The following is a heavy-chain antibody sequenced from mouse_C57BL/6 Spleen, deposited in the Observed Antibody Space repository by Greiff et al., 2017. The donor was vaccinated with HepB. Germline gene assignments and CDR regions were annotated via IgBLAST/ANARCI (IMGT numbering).Heavy chain of an antibody. D-gene: IGHD2-4*01. CDR1: GYTFTSYW. Sequence: QVQLQQPGAELVKPGASVKLSCKASGYTFTSYWMQWVNQRPGQGLEWIGEINPSDTYTNYNQKFKVKATLTVDTSSSTAYMQLSSLTSEDSAVYYGARGHYDYGNAMDYWGQGTSVTVSS. J-gene: IGHJ4*01. CDR3: ARGHYDYGNAMDY. V-gene: IGHV1-50*01. CDR2: INPSDTYT.